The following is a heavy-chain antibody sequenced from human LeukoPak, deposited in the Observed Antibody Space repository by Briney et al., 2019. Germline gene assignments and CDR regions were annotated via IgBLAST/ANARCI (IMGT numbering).Heavy chain of an antibody. CDR1: GFTFSSYG. J-gene: IGHJ4*02. V-gene: IGHV3-30*02. Sequence: GGSLRLSCAASGFTFSSYGMHWVRQAPGKGLEWVAFIRYDGSNKYYADSVKGRFTISRDNSRNTLYLQMNSLRAEDTAVYYCAKSYSSGWAIFDYWGQGTLVTVSS. CDR2: IRYDGSNK. D-gene: IGHD6-19*01. CDR3: AKSYSSGWAIFDY.